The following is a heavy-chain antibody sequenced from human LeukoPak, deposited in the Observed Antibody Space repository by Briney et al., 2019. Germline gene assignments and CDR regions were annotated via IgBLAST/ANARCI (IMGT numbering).Heavy chain of an antibody. V-gene: IGHV3-33*01. Sequence: QPGRSLRLSCAASGFSFSSDVMHWVRQAPGKGLEWVAVIWYDGSNEYYGDSVKGRFTISRDNSKNTLYLQMNSLRAEDTAVYYCARRRGYYFDYWGQGTLVTVSS. CDR3: ARRRGYYFDY. J-gene: IGHJ4*02. CDR2: IWYDGSNE. CDR1: GFSFSSDV.